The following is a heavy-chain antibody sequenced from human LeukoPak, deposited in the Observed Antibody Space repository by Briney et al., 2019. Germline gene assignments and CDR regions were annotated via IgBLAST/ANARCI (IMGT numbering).Heavy chain of an antibody. CDR1: GYSFTSYW. Sequence: GESLKISCKGSGYSFTSYWIGWVRQMPGKGLEWMGITYPGDSDTRYSPSFQGQVTISADKSISTAYLQWSSLKASDTAMYYCARQPTDYGEYYFDYWAQETLVTVSS. J-gene: IGHJ4*02. D-gene: IGHD4-17*01. CDR2: TYPGDSDT. CDR3: ARQPTDYGEYYFDY. V-gene: IGHV5-51*01.